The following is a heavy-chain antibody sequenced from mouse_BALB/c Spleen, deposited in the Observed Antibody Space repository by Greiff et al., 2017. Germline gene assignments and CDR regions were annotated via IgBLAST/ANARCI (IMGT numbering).Heavy chain of an antibody. D-gene: IGHD1-1*01. CDR3: ARDCSYYYVSSSSWFAY. CDR1: GFSLTSYG. J-gene: IGHJ3*01. Sequence: QVQLQQSGPGLVAPSQSLSITCTVSGFSLTSYGVHWVRQPPGKGLEWLGVIWAGGSTNYNSALMSRLSISKDNSKSQVFLKMNSLQTDDTAMYYCARDCSYYYVSSSSWFAYWGQGTLVTVSA. V-gene: IGHV2-9*02. CDR2: IWAGGST.